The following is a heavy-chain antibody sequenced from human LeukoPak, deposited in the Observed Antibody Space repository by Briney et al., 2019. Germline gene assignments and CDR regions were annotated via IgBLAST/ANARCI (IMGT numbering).Heavy chain of an antibody. V-gene: IGHV4-34*01. J-gene: IGHJ5*02. CDR2: INHSGST. CDR1: GGSFSGYY. Sequence: KSSETLSLTCAVYGGSFSGYYWSWIRQPPGKGLEWIGEINHSGSTNYNPSLKSRVTISVDTSKNQFSLKLSSVTAADTAVYYCARHPARGDILTGYYQSWFDPWGQGTLVTVSS. CDR3: ARHPARGDILTGYYQSWFDP. D-gene: IGHD3-9*01.